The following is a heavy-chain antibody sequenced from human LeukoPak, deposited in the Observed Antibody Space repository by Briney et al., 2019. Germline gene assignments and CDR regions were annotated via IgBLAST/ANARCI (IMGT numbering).Heavy chain of an antibody. Sequence: GASVKVYCKASGYTFTGYYMHWVRQAPGQGLEWMGWINPNSGGTNYAQKLQGRVTMTRDTPISTAYMELSRLRSDDTAVYYCARVYDFWSGYYNNPNFDYWGQGTLVTVSS. CDR1: GYTFTGYY. J-gene: IGHJ4*02. CDR3: ARVYDFWSGYYNNPNFDY. CDR2: INPNSGGT. V-gene: IGHV1-2*02. D-gene: IGHD3-3*01.